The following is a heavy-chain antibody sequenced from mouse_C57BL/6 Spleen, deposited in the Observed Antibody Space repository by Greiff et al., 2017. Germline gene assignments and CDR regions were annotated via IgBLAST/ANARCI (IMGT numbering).Heavy chain of an antibody. D-gene: IGHD2-5*01. Sequence: EVQRVESGGGLVQPGGSMKLSCVASGFTFSNYWMNWVRQSPEKGLEWVAQIRLKSDNYATHYAESVKGRFTISRDDSKSSVYLQMNNLRAEDTGIYYCTEGAYYRNSWYFDVWGTGTTVTVSS. CDR2: IRLKSDNYAT. J-gene: IGHJ1*03. CDR1: GFTFSNYW. V-gene: IGHV6-3*01. CDR3: TEGAYYRNSWYFDV.